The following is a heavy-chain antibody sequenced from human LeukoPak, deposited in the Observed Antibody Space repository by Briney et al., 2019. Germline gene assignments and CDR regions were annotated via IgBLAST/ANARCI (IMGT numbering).Heavy chain of an antibody. J-gene: IGHJ5*02. V-gene: IGHV3-23*01. Sequence: GGSLRLSCAASGFTFSSYGLSWVRQAPGKGLEWVSTISGSGGSTYYEDSVKGRFTISRDNSKNTLYLQMNSLRAEDTAVYYCAKDIAAAGLNWFDPWGQGTLVTVSS. CDR1: GFTFSSYG. D-gene: IGHD6-13*01. CDR3: AKDIAAAGLNWFDP. CDR2: ISGSGGST.